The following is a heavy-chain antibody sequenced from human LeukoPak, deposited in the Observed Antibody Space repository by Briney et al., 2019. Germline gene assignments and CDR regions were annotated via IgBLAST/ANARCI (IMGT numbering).Heavy chain of an antibody. V-gene: IGHV4-59*01. CDR1: GGSISSYY. CDR3: ARGGEFWSGYYFFDY. J-gene: IGHJ4*02. D-gene: IGHD3-3*01. CDR2: IYYSGST. Sequence: PSETLSLTCTVSGGSISSYYWSWIRQPPGKGLEWIGYIYYSGSTNYNPSLKSRVTISVDTSKNQFSLKLSSVTAADTAVYYCARGGEFWSGYYFFDYWGQGTLVTVSS.